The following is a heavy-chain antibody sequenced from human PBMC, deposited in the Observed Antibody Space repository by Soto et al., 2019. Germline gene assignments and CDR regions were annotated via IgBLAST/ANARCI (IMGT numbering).Heavy chain of an antibody. CDR3: ARDSGYDPDSYNDNYYHYGVDV. CDR1: GYTFTSYA. Sequence: ASVKVSCKASGYTFTSYAMHWVRQAPGQRLEWMGWINAGNGNTKYSQKFQGRVTISRDNSKNTVFLQMNSLRAEDTAVYYCARDSGYDPDSYNDNYYHYGVDVWGPGTTVTVSS. D-gene: IGHD1-1*01. V-gene: IGHV1-3*01. CDR2: INAGNGNT. J-gene: IGHJ6*02.